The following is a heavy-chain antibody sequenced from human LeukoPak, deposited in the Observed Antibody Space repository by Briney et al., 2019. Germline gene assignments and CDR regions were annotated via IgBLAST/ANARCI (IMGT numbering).Heavy chain of an antibody. CDR2: ISAYNGNT. J-gene: IGHJ4*02. CDR1: GYTFTSYG. CDR3: ARDLDPRYSSSWVPSDY. D-gene: IGHD6-13*01. V-gene: IGHV1-18*01. Sequence: ASVKVSCKASGYTFTSYGISWVRQAPGRGLEWMGWISAYNGNTNYAQKLQGRVTMTTDTSTSTAYMELRSLRSDDTAVYYCARDLDPRYSSSWVPSDYWGQGTLVTVSS.